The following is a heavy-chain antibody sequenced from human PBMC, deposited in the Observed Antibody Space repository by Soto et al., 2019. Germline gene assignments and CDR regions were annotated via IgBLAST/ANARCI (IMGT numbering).Heavy chain of an antibody. CDR2: IYYSGST. D-gene: IGHD3-16*01. J-gene: IGHJ6*02. Sequence: SETLSLTCTVSGGSVSSGSYYWSWIRQPPGKGLEWIGYIYYSGSTNYNPSLESRVTISVDTSKNQFSLKLSSVTAADTAVYYCARDLGRGSYSDGMDVWGQGTTVTVSS. CDR3: ARDLGRGSYSDGMDV. V-gene: IGHV4-61*01. CDR1: GGSVSSGSYY.